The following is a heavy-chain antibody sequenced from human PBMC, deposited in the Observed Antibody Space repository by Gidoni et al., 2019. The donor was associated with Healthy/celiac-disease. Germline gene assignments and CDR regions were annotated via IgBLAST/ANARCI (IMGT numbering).Heavy chain of an antibody. D-gene: IGHD3-3*02. V-gene: IGHV1-58*01. CDR3: AALAPPGRLYSYYYYMDV. J-gene: IGHJ6*03. CDR1: GSTGTSSA. CDR2: IVVGSGTT. Sequence: QMQLVQSGPEGKKPGTAVKVSGKASGSTGTSSAAQWVRQARGQRLAWIGWIVVGSGTTTSAQKFQERVTITRAMSTRTAYMKLSSLRSEDTAVYYCAALAPPGRLYSYYYYMDVWGNGTTVTVSS.